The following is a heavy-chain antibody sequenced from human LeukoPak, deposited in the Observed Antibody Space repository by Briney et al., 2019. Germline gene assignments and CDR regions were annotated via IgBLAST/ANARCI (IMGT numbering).Heavy chain of an antibody. CDR1: GGSFSGYY. D-gene: IGHD6-19*01. Sequence: SETLSLTCAVYGGSFSGYYWSWIRQPPGKGLEWIGEINHSGSTNYNPSLKSRVTISVDTSKNQFSLKLSSVTAADTAVYYCARVRSSGWSTLFDYWGQGTLVTVSS. CDR3: ARVRSSGWSTLFDY. V-gene: IGHV4-34*01. CDR2: INHSGST. J-gene: IGHJ4*02.